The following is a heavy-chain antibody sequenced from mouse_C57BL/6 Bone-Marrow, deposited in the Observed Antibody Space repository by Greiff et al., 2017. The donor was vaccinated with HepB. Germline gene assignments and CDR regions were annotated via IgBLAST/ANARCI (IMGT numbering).Heavy chain of an antibody. D-gene: IGHD2-4*01. V-gene: IGHV1-55*01. CDR2: IYPGSGST. Sequence: QVQLKQPGAELVKPGASVKMSCKASGYTFTSYWITWVKQRPGQGLEWIGDIYPGSGSTNYNEKFKSKATLTVDTSSSTAYMQLSSLTSEDSAVYYCARGRLRPRYFDVWGTGTTVTVSS. CDR1: GYTFTSYW. CDR3: ARGRLRPRYFDV. J-gene: IGHJ1*03.